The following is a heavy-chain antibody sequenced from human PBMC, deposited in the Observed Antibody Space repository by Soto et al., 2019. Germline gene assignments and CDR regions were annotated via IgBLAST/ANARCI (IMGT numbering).Heavy chain of an antibody. V-gene: IGHV3-7*05. CDR1: GFTFSSYW. D-gene: IGHD4-17*01. CDR3: ARDDYGDYEPFFDY. Sequence: HPGGSLRLSCAASGFTFSSYWMSWVRQAPGKGLEWVANIKQDGSEKYYVDSVKGRFTISRDNAKNSLYLQMNSLRAEDTAVYYCARDDYGDYEPFFDYWGQGTLVTVSS. CDR2: IKQDGSEK. J-gene: IGHJ4*02.